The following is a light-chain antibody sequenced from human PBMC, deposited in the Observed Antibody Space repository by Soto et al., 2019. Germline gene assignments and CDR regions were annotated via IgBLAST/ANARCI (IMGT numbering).Light chain of an antibody. CDR1: QSVSSSY. V-gene: IGKV3-20*01. CDR3: QQYGSSPA. CDR2: GAS. J-gene: IGKJ4*01. Sequence: EIVLTQSPGTLSLSPGERATLSCRASQSVSSSYLAWYQQKPGQAPRLLIYGASSRATGIPDRFSGSVSGTDFTLTISRLEPEDFAVYYCQQYGSSPAFGGGTKVEI.